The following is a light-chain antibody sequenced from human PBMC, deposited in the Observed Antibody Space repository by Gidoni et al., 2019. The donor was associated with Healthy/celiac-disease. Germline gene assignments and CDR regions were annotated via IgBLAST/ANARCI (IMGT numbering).Light chain of an antibody. CDR3: QQYDNLPYT. Sequence: DIQMTQSPSSLSASVGDRVTITCQASQDISSYLSWYQQKPGKAPKLLIYDASNLETGIPSRFSGSGSGTDFTFTISSLQPEDIATYYCQQYDNLPYTFXQXTKLEI. V-gene: IGKV1-33*01. CDR1: QDISSY. CDR2: DAS. J-gene: IGKJ2*01.